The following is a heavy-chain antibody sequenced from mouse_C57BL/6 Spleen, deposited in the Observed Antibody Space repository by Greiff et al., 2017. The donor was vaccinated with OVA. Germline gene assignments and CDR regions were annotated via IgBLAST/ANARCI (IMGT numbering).Heavy chain of an antibody. J-gene: IGHJ3*01. CDR1: GYTFTSYW. Sequence: QVQLQQPGAELVKPGASVKLSCKASGYTFTSYWMHWVKQRPGQGLEWIGMIHPNSGSTNYNEKFKSKATLTVDKSSSTAYMQLSGLTSEDSAVYYCAKGGYDGPSFAYWGQGTLVTVSA. CDR2: IHPNSGST. CDR3: AKGGYDGPSFAY. V-gene: IGHV1-64*01. D-gene: IGHD2-3*01.